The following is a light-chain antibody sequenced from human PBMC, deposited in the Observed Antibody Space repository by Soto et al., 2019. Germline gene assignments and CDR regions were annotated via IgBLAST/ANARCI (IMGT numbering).Light chain of an antibody. CDR2: AAS. V-gene: IGKV1-27*01. CDR1: QGISDY. Sequence: DIQMTQSPSFLSASVGDRLTITCRASQGISDYVAWYQQKPGEVPQLLIYAASTLQPGVPSRFSGSGSGTHFTLTISGLQPEDVATYYCQNYNSAPWTFGQGTKVDIK. CDR3: QNYNSAPWT. J-gene: IGKJ1*01.